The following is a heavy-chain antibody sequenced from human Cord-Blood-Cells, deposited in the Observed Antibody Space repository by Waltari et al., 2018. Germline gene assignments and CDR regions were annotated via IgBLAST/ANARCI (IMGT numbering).Heavy chain of an antibody. J-gene: IGHJ6*02. CDR1: GFTFSNAW. D-gene: IGHD7-27*01. CDR3: TTGPNLGSGDGMDV. Sequence: EVQLVESGGGLVKPGGSLRLSCAASGFTFSNAWMSWVRQAPGKGLAWVGRIKNKTDEGQTACAAPVKCIFTISRDDSKNTLYLQMSSLRTEDTAVYYCTTGPNLGSGDGMDVWGQGTTVTVSS. V-gene: IGHV3-15*01. CDR2: IKNKTDEGQT.